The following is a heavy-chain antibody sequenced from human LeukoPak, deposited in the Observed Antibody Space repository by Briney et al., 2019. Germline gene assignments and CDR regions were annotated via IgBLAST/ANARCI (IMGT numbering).Heavy chain of an antibody. Sequence: PGGSLRLSCAASGFTFDDYGMSWVRQAPGKGLEWVSGINWKGGSTVYADSVKGRFTISRDNAKNSLYLQMNSLRAEDTAVYYCARDSKSGYYFPYYYYYYMDVWGKGTTVTVSS. V-gene: IGHV3-20*04. CDR2: INWKGGST. CDR1: GFTFDDYG. J-gene: IGHJ6*03. CDR3: ARDSKSGYYFPYYYYYYMDV. D-gene: IGHD3-22*01.